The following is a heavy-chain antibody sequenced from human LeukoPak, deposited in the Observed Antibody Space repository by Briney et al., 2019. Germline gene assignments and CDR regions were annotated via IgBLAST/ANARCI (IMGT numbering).Heavy chain of an antibody. D-gene: IGHD4-17*01. CDR2: ISYDGSNK. J-gene: IGHJ6*02. Sequence: GRSLRLSCAASGFTFSSYAMHWVRQAPGKGLEWVAVISYDGSNKYYADSVKGRFTISRDNSKNTLYLQMNSLRAEDTAVYYCARDLESVRLDVWGQGTTVTVSS. CDR1: GFTFSSYA. V-gene: IGHV3-30*04. CDR3: ARDLESVRLDV.